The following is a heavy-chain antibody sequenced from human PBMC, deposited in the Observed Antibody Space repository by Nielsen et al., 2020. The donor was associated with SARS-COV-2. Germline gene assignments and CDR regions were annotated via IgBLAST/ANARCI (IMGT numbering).Heavy chain of an antibody. CDR2: ISYDGTDK. CDR1: GFTFSNYG. Sequence: GESLKISCAASGFTFSNYGMHWVRQAPGKGLEWVAVISYDGTDKYYGDSVKGRFTISRDNSKNTLFVQMSSLKVEDTAVYYCARGPGDYTRTWMFDYWGQGTLVSVSA. D-gene: IGHD2-2*02. V-gene: IGHV3-30*03. CDR3: ARGPGDYTRTWMFDY. J-gene: IGHJ4*02.